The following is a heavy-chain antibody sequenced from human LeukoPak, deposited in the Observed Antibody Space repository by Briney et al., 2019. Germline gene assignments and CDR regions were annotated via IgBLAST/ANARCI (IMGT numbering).Heavy chain of an antibody. Sequence: GGSLRLSCAASGFTFGSHAMYWVRQAPGKGLEWVAGIFGNGGSPHYADPVKGRFTISRDNSRNTVYLQINSLRAEDTAVYYCGKTTVGYSSGQKPAWPVDYWGQGTLVTVSS. J-gene: IGHJ4*02. CDR1: GFTFGSHA. CDR2: IFGNGGSP. V-gene: IGHV3-23*01. CDR3: GKTTVGYSSGQKPAWPVDY. D-gene: IGHD6-19*01.